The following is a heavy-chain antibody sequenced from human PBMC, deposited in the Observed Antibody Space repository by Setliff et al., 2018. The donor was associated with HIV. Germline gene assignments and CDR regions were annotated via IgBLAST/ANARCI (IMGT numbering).Heavy chain of an antibody. Sequence: GASVKVSCKASGGTFSSYAISWVRQAPGQGLEWMGGINPIFGTANYAQKFQGRVTITTDESTSTAYMELSSLRSEDTAVYYCARAPTVTTYYFDYWGQGTLVTVSS. D-gene: IGHD4-4*01. V-gene: IGHV1-69*05. CDR2: INPIFGTA. J-gene: IGHJ4*02. CDR3: ARAPTVTTYYFDY. CDR1: GGTFSSYA.